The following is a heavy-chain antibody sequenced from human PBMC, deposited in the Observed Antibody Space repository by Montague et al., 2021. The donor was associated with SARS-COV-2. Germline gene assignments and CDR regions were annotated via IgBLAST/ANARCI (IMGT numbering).Heavy chain of an antibody. J-gene: IGHJ4*02. CDR1: GGSISSGGYY. CDR2: IYYSGST. D-gene: IGHD3-3*01. Sequence: TLSLTCTVSGGSISSGGYYWSWIRQPPGKGLEWIGYIYYSGSTXYNPSLKSRVTISVDTSKNQFSLKLSSVTAADTAVYYCARAPATIFGVVKQSDYWGQGTLVTVSS. V-gene: IGHV4-31*03. CDR3: ARAPATIFGVVKQSDY.